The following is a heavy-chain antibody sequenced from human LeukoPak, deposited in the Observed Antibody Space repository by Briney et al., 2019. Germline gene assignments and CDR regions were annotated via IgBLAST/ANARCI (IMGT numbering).Heavy chain of an antibody. Sequence: SETLSLTCTVSDGAITGYYWGWIRQPPGKGLDWIGHIYYSGSTNYNPSLKSRVTISVDTSKNHFSLKLSSVTAADTAVYYCARGYSNSWTYYFDYWGQGALVTVSS. D-gene: IGHD6-13*01. CDR1: DGAITGYY. V-gene: IGHV4-59*01. CDR2: IYYSGST. J-gene: IGHJ4*02. CDR3: ARGYSNSWTYYFDY.